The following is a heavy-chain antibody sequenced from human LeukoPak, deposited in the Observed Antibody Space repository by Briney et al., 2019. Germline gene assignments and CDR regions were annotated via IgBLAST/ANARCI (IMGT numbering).Heavy chain of an antibody. CDR1: GFTFSDYY. CDR3: AKEFSWPPRKGGMDV. V-gene: IGHV3-11*05. J-gene: IGHJ6*02. Sequence: PGGSLRLSCAASGFTFSDYYMSWIRQAPGKGLEWVSYISSSSSYTDYADSVKGRFTISRDNAKNSLNLQMNSLRAEDTAVYYCAKEFSWPPRKGGMDVWGQGTTVTVSS. CDR2: ISSSSSYT.